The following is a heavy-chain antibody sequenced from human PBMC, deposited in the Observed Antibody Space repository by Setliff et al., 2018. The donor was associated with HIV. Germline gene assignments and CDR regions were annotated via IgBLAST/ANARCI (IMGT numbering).Heavy chain of an antibody. Sequence: SETLSLTCTVSGDSISSSTIYWGWIRQPPGKGLEWIGSIYYSGTTYYNPSLKSRVAISVDTSKNQFSLKLSSVTAADTAVYYCARPRLRGSGAFDIWGQGTMVTVS. CDR2: IYYSGTT. J-gene: IGHJ3*02. V-gene: IGHV4-39*01. CDR1: GDSISSSTIY. D-gene: IGHD2-21*01. CDR3: ARPRLRGSGAFDI.